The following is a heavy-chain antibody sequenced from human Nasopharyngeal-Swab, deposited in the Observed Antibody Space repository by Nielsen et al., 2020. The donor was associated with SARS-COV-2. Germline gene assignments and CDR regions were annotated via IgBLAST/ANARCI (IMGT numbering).Heavy chain of an antibody. CDR2: TEIGGTT. D-gene: IGHD1-20*01. Sequence: GESLKISCAVSGLTVSSTYMSWVRQAPGKGLEWVSVTEIGGTTHYADSVKGRFTISRDNSMNTLYLQMNSLRAEDTAVFYCAKGSVTATGGGFFWGQGTLVTVSS. J-gene: IGHJ4*02. CDR3: AKGSVTATGGGFF. CDR1: GLTVSSTY. V-gene: IGHV3-53*05.